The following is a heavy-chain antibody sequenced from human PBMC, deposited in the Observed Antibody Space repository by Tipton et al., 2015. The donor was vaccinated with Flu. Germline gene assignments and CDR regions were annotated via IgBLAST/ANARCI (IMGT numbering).Heavy chain of an antibody. V-gene: IGHV4-39*07. CDR2: IYYSGST. J-gene: IGHJ4*02. CDR3: AREERVVVIAIHYFDY. CDR1: GGSISSSSYY. D-gene: IGHD2-21*01. Sequence: LRLSCTVSGGSISSSSYYRGWIRQPPGKGLEWMGSIYYSGSTYYNPSLKRRVTISVDTSKNQFSLKLSSVNAAYTAVYYCAREERVVVIAIHYFDYWGQGTLVTVSS.